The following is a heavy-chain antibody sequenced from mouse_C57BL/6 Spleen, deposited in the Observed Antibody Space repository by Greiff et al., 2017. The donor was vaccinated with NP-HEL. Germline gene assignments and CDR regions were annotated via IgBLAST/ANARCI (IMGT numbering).Heavy chain of an antibody. Sequence: EVQLQQSGPELVKPGASVKMSCKASGYTFTDYNMHWVKQSHGKSLEWIGYINPNNGGTSYNQKFKGKATLTVNKSSSTAYMELRSLTSEDSAVYYCARALYGSSPGAYWGQGTLVTVSA. D-gene: IGHD1-1*01. CDR1: GYTFTDYN. CDR3: ARALYGSSPGAY. V-gene: IGHV1-22*01. CDR2: INPNNGGT. J-gene: IGHJ3*01.